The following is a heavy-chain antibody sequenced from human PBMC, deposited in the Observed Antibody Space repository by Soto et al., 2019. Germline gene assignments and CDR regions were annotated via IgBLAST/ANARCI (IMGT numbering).Heavy chain of an antibody. CDR3: ARGLPGYYGMDV. CDR2: IKGDGSRT. V-gene: IGHV3-74*01. Sequence: EVQLVESGGGLVQPGGSLRLSCAASEFTFSSYWIHWVRQAPGTGLVWVSRIKGDGSRTDYADSVKGRFTISRDNAKNTVYLQTNSLRDEDTAVYYCARGLPGYYGMDVWGQGTTGTVSS. CDR1: EFTFSSYW. D-gene: IGHD4-17*01. J-gene: IGHJ6*02.